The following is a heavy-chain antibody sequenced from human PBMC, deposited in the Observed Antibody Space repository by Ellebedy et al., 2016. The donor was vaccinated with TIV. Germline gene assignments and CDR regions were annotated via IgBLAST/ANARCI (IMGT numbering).Heavy chain of an antibody. CDR1: GYTFTGYY. V-gene: IGHV1-2*02. CDR2: INPNSGGT. Sequence: ASVKVSXXASGYTFTGYYIHWVRQAPGQGLEWMGWINPNSGGTNYAQKFQGRVTMTRDTSISTAYMELSRLRSDDTAVYYCAREEGRPYYFDYWGQGTLVTVSS. CDR3: AREEGRPYYFDY. J-gene: IGHJ4*02.